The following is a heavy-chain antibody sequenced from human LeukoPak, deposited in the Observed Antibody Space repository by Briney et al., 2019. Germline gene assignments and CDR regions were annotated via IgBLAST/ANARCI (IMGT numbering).Heavy chain of an antibody. V-gene: IGHV3-48*03. CDR1: GFTFSSYE. J-gene: IGHJ4*02. D-gene: IGHD3-3*01. CDR3: AKDFSRLYYDFWIGPSYFDY. CDR2: ISSSGSTI. Sequence: GGSLRLSCAASGFTFSSYEMNWVRQAPGKGLEWVSYISSSGSTIYYADSVKGRFTISRDNSKNTLYLQMNSLRAEDTAVYYCAKDFSRLYYDFWIGPSYFDYWGQGTLVTVSP.